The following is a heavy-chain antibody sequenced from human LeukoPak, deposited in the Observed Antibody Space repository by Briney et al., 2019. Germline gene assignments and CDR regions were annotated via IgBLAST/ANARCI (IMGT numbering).Heavy chain of an antibody. D-gene: IGHD2-8*02. V-gene: IGHV3-48*03. J-gene: IGHJ5*02. CDR3: ARDCSGGARGWFDP. CDR2: ISTSGSTI. Sequence: GGSLRLSCAASGFTFSSYEMNWVRQAPGKGLEWVSYISTSGSTIYYADSVKGRFTISRDNAKNSLYLQMNSLRADDTAVYYCARDCSGGARGWFDPWGPGTLATVSS. CDR1: GFTFSSYE.